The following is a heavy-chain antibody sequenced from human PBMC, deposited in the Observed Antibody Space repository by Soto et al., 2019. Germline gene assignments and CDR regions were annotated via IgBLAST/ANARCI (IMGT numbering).Heavy chain of an antibody. CDR2: ISYDGSNK. V-gene: IGHV3-30-3*01. Sequence: QVQLVESGGGVVQPGRSLRLSCAASGFTFSSYAMHWVRQAPGKGLEWVAVISYDGSNKYYADSVKGRFTISRDNSKNRLYLQMNSLRAEDTAVYYCARDFPDAYWGQGTLVTVSS. CDR3: ARDFPDAY. CDR1: GFTFSSYA. J-gene: IGHJ4*02.